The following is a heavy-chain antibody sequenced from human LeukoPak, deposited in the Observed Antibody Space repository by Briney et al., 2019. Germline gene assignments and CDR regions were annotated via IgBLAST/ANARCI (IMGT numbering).Heavy chain of an antibody. CDR3: ARVGGSSLDFDY. V-gene: IGHV4-34*01. Sequence: SETLSLTCAVYGGSFSGYYWSWIRQPPGKGLEWVGEINHSGSTNYNPSLKSRVTISVDTSQNQFSLKLSSVTAADTAVYYCARVGGSSLDFDYWGQGTLVTVSS. J-gene: IGHJ4*02. CDR2: INHSGST. D-gene: IGHD3-16*01. CDR1: GGSFSGYY.